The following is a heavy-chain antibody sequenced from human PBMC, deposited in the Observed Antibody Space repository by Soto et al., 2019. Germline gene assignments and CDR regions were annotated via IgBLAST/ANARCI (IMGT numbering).Heavy chain of an antibody. V-gene: IGHV4-59*08. CDR3: ARHGNPYDSRANFDY. Sequence: QVQLQESGPGLVKPSETLSLTCTVSGGSISRYYWSWIRQSPGDGLVWIGYIYYTGSTSYNPSLKSRVIISVDTSKNQLSLNVRSVTAADTAVYYCARHGNPYDSRANFDYWGQGSLVTVSS. CDR1: GGSISRYY. J-gene: IGHJ4*02. D-gene: IGHD3-22*01. CDR2: IYYTGST.